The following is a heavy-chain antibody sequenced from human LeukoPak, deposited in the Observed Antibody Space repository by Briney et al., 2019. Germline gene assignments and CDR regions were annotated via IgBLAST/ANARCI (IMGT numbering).Heavy chain of an antibody. J-gene: IGHJ4*02. CDR1: GFPFSSYW. CDR3: TRVGYIDEGIDY. D-gene: IGHD5-24*01. CDR2: IKQDGSKK. V-gene: IGHV3-7*04. Sequence: GGSLRLSCVASGFPFSSYWMTWVRQAPGKGLEWVANIKQDGSKKSYVDSVKGRFTISRDNAKNSLYLQMNSLRAEDTAIYYRTRVGYIDEGIDYWGQGTLVTVSS.